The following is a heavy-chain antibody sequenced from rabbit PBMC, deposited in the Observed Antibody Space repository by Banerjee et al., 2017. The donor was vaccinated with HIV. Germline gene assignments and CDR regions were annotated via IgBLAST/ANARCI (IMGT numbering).Heavy chain of an antibody. CDR2: LYAGGSGST. CDR1: GFSFSNKAV. D-gene: IGHD4-2*01. CDR3: ARDAGTSFSTYGMDL. J-gene: IGHJ6*01. V-gene: IGHV1S45*01. Sequence: QEQLVESGGGLVQPEGSLTLSCKASGFSFSNKAVMCWVRQAPGKGLEWIACLYAGGSGSTYSATWAKGRFTISKTSSTTVTLQMTSLTAADTATYFCARDAGTSFSTYGMDLWGQGTLVTVS.